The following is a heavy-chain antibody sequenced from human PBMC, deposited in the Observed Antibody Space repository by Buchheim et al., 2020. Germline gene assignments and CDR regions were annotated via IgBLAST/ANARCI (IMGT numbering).Heavy chain of an antibody. Sequence: QVQLVESGGGVVQPGRSLRLSCAASGFTFSSYGMHWVRQAPGKGLEWVAVISYDGSNKYYADSVKGRFTISRDNSKKQLDLQMNSLRAEDTAVYYCAKVSYDSSGYVDYWGQGTL. D-gene: IGHD3-22*01. CDR3: AKVSYDSSGYVDY. CDR2: ISYDGSNK. J-gene: IGHJ4*02. CDR1: GFTFSSYG. V-gene: IGHV3-30*18.